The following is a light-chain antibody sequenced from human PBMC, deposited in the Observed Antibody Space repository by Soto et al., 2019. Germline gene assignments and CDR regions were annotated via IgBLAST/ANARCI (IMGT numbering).Light chain of an antibody. J-gene: IGKJ2*01. CDR1: QSIAFY. Sequence: DIQLTQSPSSLSASVGDRVTITCRASQSIAFYVNWFQQKTGRAPRLLIYAASSLQSGVPSRFSGSGSGTDFTLTINSLQPEDSATYFCQQSSNSHIYTFGQGT. V-gene: IGKV1-39*01. CDR2: AAS. CDR3: QQSSNSHIYT.